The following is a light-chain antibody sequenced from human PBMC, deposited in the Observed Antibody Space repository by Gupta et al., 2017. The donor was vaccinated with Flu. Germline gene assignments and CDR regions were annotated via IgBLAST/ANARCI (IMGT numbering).Light chain of an antibody. J-gene: IGLJ3*02. V-gene: IGLV2-11*01. Sequence: QSALTQPRSVSGSPGQSVAISCTGTSSDVGAYDYVSWYQQHPGQAPKLIIYDVNKRPSGVPDRFTGSKSGNTASLTISGLQPEDEADYHCNSYGAWKLFGGGTRLTVL. CDR1: SSDVGAYDY. CDR3: NSYGAWKL. CDR2: DVN.